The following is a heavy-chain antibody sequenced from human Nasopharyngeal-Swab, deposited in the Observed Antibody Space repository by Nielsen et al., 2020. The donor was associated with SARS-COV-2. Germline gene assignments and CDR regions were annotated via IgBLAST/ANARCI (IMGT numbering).Heavy chain of an antibody. V-gene: IGHV4-59*01. CDR2: IYYSGST. CDR3: ARDLNPNSSGWLPYYYYGMDV. J-gene: IGHJ6*02. D-gene: IGHD6-19*01. Sequence: WIRQPPGKGLEWIGYIYYSGSTNYNPSLKSRVTISVGTSKNQFSLKLSSVTAADTAVYYCARDLNPNSSGWLPYYYYGMDVWGQGTTVTVSS.